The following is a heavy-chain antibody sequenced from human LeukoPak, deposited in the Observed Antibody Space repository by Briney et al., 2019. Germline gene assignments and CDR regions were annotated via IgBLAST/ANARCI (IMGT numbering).Heavy chain of an antibody. CDR3: AKESSEITMIVVVTHWFDP. CDR2: ISGSGGST. Sequence: SGGSLRLSCAASGFTFSSYAMSWVRQAPGKGLEWVSAISGSGGSTYYADSVKGRFTISRDNSKNTLYLQMNSLRAEDTAVYYCAKESSEITMIVVVTHWFDPWGQGTLVTVST. D-gene: IGHD3-22*01. J-gene: IGHJ5*02. V-gene: IGHV3-23*01. CDR1: GFTFSSYA.